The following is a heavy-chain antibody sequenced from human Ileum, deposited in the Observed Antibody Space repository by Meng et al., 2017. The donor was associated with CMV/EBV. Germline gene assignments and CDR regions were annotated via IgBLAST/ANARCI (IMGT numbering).Heavy chain of an antibody. CDR2: ISAYNGNT. CDR1: GYTFTSYG. V-gene: IGHV1-18*01. D-gene: IGHD4-17*01. CDR3: ARDSITVTTDY. Sequence: ASVKVSCKASGYTFTSYGISWLRQAPGQGLEWMGWISAYNGNTNYAQKLRGRVTMTTDTSTSTAYMELRSLRSDDTAVYYCARDSITVTTDYWGQGTLVTVSS. J-gene: IGHJ4*02.